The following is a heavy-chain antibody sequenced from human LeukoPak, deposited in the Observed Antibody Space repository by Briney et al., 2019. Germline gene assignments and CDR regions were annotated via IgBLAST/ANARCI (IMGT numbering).Heavy chain of an antibody. CDR1: GGSISSYY. D-gene: IGHD6-19*01. CDR3: ARGPYSSGWFYYYYYYMDV. V-gene: IGHV4-59*12. Sequence: SETLSLTCTVSGGSISSYYWSWIRQPPGKGLEWIGYIYYSGSTNYNPSLKSRVTISVDTSKNQFSLKLSSVTAADTAVYYCARGPYSSGWFYYYYYYMDVWGKGTTVTVSS. J-gene: IGHJ6*03. CDR2: IYYSGST.